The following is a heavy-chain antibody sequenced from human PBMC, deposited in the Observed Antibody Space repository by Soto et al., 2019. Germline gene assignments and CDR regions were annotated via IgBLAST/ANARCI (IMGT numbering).Heavy chain of an antibody. CDR1: GDSINRLS. D-gene: IGHD6-19*01. Sequence: SETLSLTFTVSGDSINRLSWSWFRQPPGKGLEWIGYIYYSGSINYNPSLKSRVTISVDPSKNQFSLRLSSVTAADTAVYYCAKSLWDTSGWKTDYWGQG. V-gene: IGHV4-59*01. CDR2: IYYSGSI. J-gene: IGHJ4*02. CDR3: AKSLWDTSGWKTDY.